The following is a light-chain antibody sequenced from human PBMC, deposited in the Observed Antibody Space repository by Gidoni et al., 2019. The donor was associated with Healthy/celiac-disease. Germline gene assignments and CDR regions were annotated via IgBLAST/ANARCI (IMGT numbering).Light chain of an antibody. Sequence: QSALTQPASVSGSPGQSLTISCTGTSSDVGGYNYVSWYQQNPVKPPKLMIYKVSNRSSGVSNRFSGSKSGNTASLTISGLQAEDEADYYCSSYTSSSTRVFGGGTKLTVL. J-gene: IGLJ3*02. CDR1: SSDVGGYNY. CDR2: KVS. V-gene: IGLV2-14*01. CDR3: SSYTSSSTRV.